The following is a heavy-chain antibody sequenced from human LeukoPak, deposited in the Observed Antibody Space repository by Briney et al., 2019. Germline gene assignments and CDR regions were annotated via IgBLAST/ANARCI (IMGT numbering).Heavy chain of an antibody. CDR2: KGGRGGDI. Sequence: PGGSLRLSCAASGFAFSGCYMTWIPQAPGKGGEYISYKGGRGGDITYGDSVRGRFTVSRNNAKNSLYLQMNRLRVEDKAVYYCSRYAGELDYWGQGALVTVSS. V-gene: IGHV3-11*01. D-gene: IGHD2-2*01. CDR1: GFAFSGCY. J-gene: IGHJ4*02. CDR3: SRYAGELDY.